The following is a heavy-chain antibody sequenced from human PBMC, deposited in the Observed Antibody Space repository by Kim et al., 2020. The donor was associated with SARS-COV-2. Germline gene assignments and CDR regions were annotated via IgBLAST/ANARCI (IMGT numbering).Heavy chain of an antibody. V-gene: IGHV3-9*01. CDR3: AKTVAGGVAFDI. CDR1: GFTFGDYA. D-gene: IGHD3-16*01. Sequence: GGSLRLSCAASGFTFGDYAMHWVRQAPGKGLEWVSGISWNSGSIGYADSVKGRFTISRDNAKNSLYLQMNSLRADDTALYYCAKTVAGGVAFDIWGQGTMVTVSS. CDR2: ISWNSGSI. J-gene: IGHJ3*02.